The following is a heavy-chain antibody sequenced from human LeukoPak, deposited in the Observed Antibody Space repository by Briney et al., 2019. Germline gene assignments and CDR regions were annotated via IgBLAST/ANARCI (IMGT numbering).Heavy chain of an antibody. CDR1: GFTFSSYA. CDR3: AMAPSRYGSGTYAPLFDY. CDR2: ISYDGSNK. J-gene: IGHJ4*02. Sequence: PGRSLRLSCAASGFTFSSYAMHWVRQAPGKGLEWVAVISYDGSNKYYADSVKGRFTISRDNSKNTLYLQMNSLRAEDTAVYYCAMAPSRYGSGTYAPLFDYWGQGMLVTVSS. D-gene: IGHD3-10*01. V-gene: IGHV3-30-3*01.